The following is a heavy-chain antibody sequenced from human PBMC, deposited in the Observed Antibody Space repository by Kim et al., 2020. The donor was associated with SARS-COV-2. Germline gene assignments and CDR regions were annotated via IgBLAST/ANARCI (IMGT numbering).Heavy chain of an antibody. V-gene: IGHV3-64*02. CDR3: ATTRVPGGSYYFDY. CDR2: ISPDGSGT. Sequence: GGSLRLSCAASGFTFSSYSLHGVRQAPGKGLEYVAAISPDGSGTYYGDSVRGRFTISKDTSKNALYLQMGSLRPEDMAIYYCATTRVPGGSYYFDYWGQGTLVTVSS. D-gene: IGHD1-1*01. CDR1: GFTFSSYS. J-gene: IGHJ4*02.